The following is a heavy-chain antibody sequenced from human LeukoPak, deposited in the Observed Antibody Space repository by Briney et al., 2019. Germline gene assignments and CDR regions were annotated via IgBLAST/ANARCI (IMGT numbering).Heavy chain of an antibody. D-gene: IGHD6-13*01. CDR3: ARLGGYIRSFDP. Sequence: GESLKISCKGSGYSFTNYWVGWVRQMPGKGLEWMGIIYPDDSDTRYSPSFQGQVTISVDKSIRTAYLEWSSLKASDTAMYFCARLGGYIRSFDPWGQGTLVTVSS. V-gene: IGHV5-51*01. CDR2: IYPDDSDT. J-gene: IGHJ5*02. CDR1: GYSFTNYW.